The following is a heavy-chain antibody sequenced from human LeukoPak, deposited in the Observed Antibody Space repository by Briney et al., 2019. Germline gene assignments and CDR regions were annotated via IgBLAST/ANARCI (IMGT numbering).Heavy chain of an antibody. J-gene: IGHJ6*02. Sequence: WGSLRLSCAASGFTFSSYGMLGLPPAPGKGLEGVAVTRYDESNKYYADSVKGRFTISRDNSKNTLYLQMNILRAEDTAVYYCAKDSQRYPSETDYYYYGMDVWGQGTTVTVSS. CDR3: AKDSQRYPSETDYYYYGMDV. CDR1: GFTFSSYG. CDR2: TRYDESNK. D-gene: IGHD2-2*01. V-gene: IGHV3-30*02.